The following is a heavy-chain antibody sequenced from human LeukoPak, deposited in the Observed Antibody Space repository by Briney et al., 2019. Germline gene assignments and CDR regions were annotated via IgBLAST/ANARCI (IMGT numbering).Heavy chain of an antibody. D-gene: IGHD1-26*01. V-gene: IGHV1-2*06. CDR3: ASGGSYSFSGVDYFDY. CDR2: INPNSGGT. CDR1: RYTFTGYY. Sequence: ASVKVSCKASRYTFTGYYMHWVRQAPGQGLEWMGRINPNSGGTNYAQKFQGRVTMTRDTSISTAYMELSRLRSDDTAVYYCASGGSYSFSGVDYFDYWGQGTLVTVSS. J-gene: IGHJ4*02.